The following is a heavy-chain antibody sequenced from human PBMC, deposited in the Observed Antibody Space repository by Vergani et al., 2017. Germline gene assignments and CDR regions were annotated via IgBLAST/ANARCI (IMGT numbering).Heavy chain of an antibody. V-gene: IGHV4-39*07. J-gene: IGHJ6*02. CDR2: IYYSGST. Sequence: QLQLQESGPGLVKPSETLSLTCTVSGGSISSSSYYWGWIRQPPGKGLEWIGSIYYSGSTYYNPSLKSRVTISVDTSKNQFSLKLSSVTAADTAVYYCARDWSGSTTGGMDVWGQGTTVTVSS. D-gene: IGHD1-26*01. CDR3: ARDWSGSTTGGMDV. CDR1: GGSISSSSYY.